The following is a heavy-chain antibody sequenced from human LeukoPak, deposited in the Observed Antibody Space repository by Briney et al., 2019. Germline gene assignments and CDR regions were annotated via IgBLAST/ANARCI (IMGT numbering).Heavy chain of an antibody. V-gene: IGHV3-7*01. CDR3: TRDFWTDY. Sequence: GGSLRLSCAASGFTFRNYWMSWIRQAPGRGLEWVANIKLDGTQKSYIQSVRGRFTISRDNARNFLYLQLSSLRAEDTAVYYCTRDFWTDYWGQGTLVTVSS. J-gene: IGHJ4*02. CDR1: GFTFRNYW. D-gene: IGHD3/OR15-3a*01. CDR2: IKLDGTQK.